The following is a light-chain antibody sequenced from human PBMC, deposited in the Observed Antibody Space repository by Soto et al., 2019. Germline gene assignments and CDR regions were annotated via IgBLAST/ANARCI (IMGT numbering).Light chain of an antibody. CDR2: HAS. CDR3: QQRSNWPPVGGLT. J-gene: IGKJ4*01. CDR1: QSVSTN. V-gene: IGKV3-11*01. Sequence: VMTQSPLSLPVTLGQPATLSCRASQSVSTNLAWYQQKPGQAPRLLIYHASNRATGIPARFSGSGSGTDFTLTISSLEPEDFAVYYCQQRSNWPPVGGLTFGGGTKVEIK.